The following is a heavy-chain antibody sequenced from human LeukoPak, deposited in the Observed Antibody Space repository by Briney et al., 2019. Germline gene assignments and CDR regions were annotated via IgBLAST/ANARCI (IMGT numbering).Heavy chain of an antibody. D-gene: IGHD3-10*01. V-gene: IGHV4-39*07. CDR3: ARDRSLGNYMDV. CDR2: IYYSGST. CDR1: GGSISSSSYY. J-gene: IGHJ6*03. Sequence: SETLSLTCTVSGGSISSSSYYWGWIRQPPGKGLEWIGSIYYSGSTYYNPSLKSRVTISVDTSKNQFSLKLSYVTAADTAVYYCARDRSLGNYMDVWGKGTTVTVSS.